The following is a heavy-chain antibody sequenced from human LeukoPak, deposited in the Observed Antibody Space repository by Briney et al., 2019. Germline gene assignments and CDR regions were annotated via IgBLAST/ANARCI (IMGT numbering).Heavy chain of an antibody. D-gene: IGHD5-12*01. CDR2: MNPNSGST. CDR1: GYSFISFD. Sequence: ASVKVSCKASGYSFISFDINWVRQATGQGLEWLGWMNPNSGSTGYAQNFQGRVSMTRDTSISTAYMELNNLGSEDTAVYYCTRNLARTGDFDYWGQGTLVTVSS. J-gene: IGHJ4*02. CDR3: TRNLARTGDFDY. V-gene: IGHV1-8*01.